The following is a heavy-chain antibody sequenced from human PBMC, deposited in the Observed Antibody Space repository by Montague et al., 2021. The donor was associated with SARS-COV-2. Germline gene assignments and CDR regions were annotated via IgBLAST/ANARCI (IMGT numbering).Heavy chain of an antibody. CDR2: ISGGRSI. J-gene: IGHJ5*02. Sequence: SLRLSCAASGFTFNRHAIVWLRQAPGKGPEWVSSISGGRSIYYAESVTGRFSVSRDNSNSTVYMHMNSLRDEDTAVYYCAKSVAEASAGVTWFDPWGQGTLVTVSS. CDR1: GFTFNRHA. V-gene: IGHV3-23*01. CDR3: AKSVAEASAGVTWFDP. D-gene: IGHD2-21*01.